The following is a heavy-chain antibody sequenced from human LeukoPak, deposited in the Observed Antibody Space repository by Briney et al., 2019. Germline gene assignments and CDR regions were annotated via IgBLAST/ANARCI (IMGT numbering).Heavy chain of an antibody. Sequence: PSETLSLTCAVYGGSFSGYYWSWIRQPPGKGLEWIGEINHSGSTNYHPSLKSRVTISVDTSKNQFSLKLSSVTAADTAVYYCARGPYCSSTSCYAVAFDYWGQGTLVTVSS. J-gene: IGHJ4*02. CDR1: GGSFSGYY. V-gene: IGHV4-34*01. CDR3: ARGPYCSSTSCYAVAFDY. CDR2: INHSGST. D-gene: IGHD2-2*01.